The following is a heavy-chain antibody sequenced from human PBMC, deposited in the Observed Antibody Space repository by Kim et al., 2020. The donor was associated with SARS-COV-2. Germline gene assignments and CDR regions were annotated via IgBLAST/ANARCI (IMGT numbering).Heavy chain of an antibody. CDR1: GLTFTRYA. CDR3: ARGHLSSWFDAFDI. J-gene: IGHJ3*02. CDR2: ISNNGGST. V-gene: IGHV3-64*01. Sequence: GGSLRLSCAASGLTFTRYAMHWVRQAPGKGLEYVSAISNNGGSTYYAHSVKGRFTISIDNSKKTLYLQMGSLRPEDMAVYYCARGHLSSWFDAFDIWGQGTMVTVSS. D-gene: IGHD6-13*01.